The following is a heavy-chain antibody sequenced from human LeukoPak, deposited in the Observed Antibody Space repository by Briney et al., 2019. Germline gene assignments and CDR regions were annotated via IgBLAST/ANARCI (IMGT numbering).Heavy chain of an antibody. J-gene: IGHJ4*02. V-gene: IGHV3-23*01. Sequence: GGSLRLSCAASGFTFSSYAMSWVRQAPGKGLEWVSAISGSGGSTYYADSVKGWFTISRDNSKNTLYLQMNSLRAEDTAVYYCAKAAGMAAAGTFYFDYWGQGTLVTVSS. D-gene: IGHD6-13*01. CDR3: AKAAGMAAAGTFYFDY. CDR2: ISGSGGST. CDR1: GFTFSSYA.